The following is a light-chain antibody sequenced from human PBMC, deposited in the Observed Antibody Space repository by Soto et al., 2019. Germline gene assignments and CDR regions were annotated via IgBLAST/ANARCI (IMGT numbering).Light chain of an antibody. CDR2: DAS. CDR1: QSVSSY. J-gene: IGKJ3*01. CDR3: QQRSIWLFT. V-gene: IGKV3-11*01. Sequence: EIVLTQSPATLSLSPGERATLSCRASQSVSSYLAWYQQKPGQAPRLLISDASNRATGIPARFSGSGSGTDFTLTISSLEPEDFAVYYCQQRSIWLFTFGPGTKVDIK.